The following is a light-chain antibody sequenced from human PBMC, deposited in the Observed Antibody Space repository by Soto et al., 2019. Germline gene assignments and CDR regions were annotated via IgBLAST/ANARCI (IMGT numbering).Light chain of an antibody. Sequence: EIVLTKSPGTLSLSPGERATLSCRASQSVSSSYLAWYQQKPGQAPRLLIYGAASRATGIPDRFSGSGSGTDYTLTISRLEPEEFAVYCCQQYFSSPPYTLGQGTKLEIK. CDR2: GAA. V-gene: IGKV3-20*01. J-gene: IGKJ2*01. CDR1: QSVSSSY. CDR3: QQYFSSPPYT.